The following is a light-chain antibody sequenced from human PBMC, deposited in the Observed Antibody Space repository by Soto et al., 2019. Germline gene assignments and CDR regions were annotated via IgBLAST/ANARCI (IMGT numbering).Light chain of an antibody. Sequence: EIVLTQSPGTLSLSPGERATLSCRASQSVSSNYLAWYQQKPGQAPRFLIYGASSRATGIHDRFSGSGSGTDFTLTIRRLEPEDFAVYYCKQYGSSPLTFGGGTKVDIK. J-gene: IGKJ4*01. CDR3: KQYGSSPLT. CDR2: GAS. CDR1: QSVSSNY. V-gene: IGKV3-20*01.